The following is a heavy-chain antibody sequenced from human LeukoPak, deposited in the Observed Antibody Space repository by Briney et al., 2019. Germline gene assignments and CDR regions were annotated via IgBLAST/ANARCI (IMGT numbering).Heavy chain of an antibody. Sequence: GASVKVSCKASGYTFTGYYMHWVRQAPGQGLEWMGIINPSGGSTSYAQKFQGRVTMTRDMSTSTVYMELSSLRSEDTVVYYCARELRYFDWLLSYMDVWGKGTTVTVSS. CDR2: INPSGGST. CDR1: GYTFTGYY. J-gene: IGHJ6*03. CDR3: ARELRYFDWLLSYMDV. V-gene: IGHV1-46*01. D-gene: IGHD3-9*01.